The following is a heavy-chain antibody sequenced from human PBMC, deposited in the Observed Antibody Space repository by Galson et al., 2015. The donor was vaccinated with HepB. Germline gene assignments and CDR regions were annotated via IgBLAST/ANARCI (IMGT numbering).Heavy chain of an antibody. J-gene: IGHJ1*01. D-gene: IGHD3-10*01. CDR2: INPYNGNT. Sequence: SVKVSCKASGYTFTSYGISYVRQAPGQGLEWVGGINPYNGNTNYAQKFQGRVTMTTDTSTSTAYMALRRLRSDDAAVDYCARGPWFGELTGILVLQHWGQGTLVTVSS. CDR1: GYTFTSYG. CDR3: ARGPWFGELTGILVLQH. V-gene: IGHV1-18*04.